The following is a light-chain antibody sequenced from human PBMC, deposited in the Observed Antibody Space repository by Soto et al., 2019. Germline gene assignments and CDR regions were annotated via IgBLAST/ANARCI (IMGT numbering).Light chain of an antibody. CDR3: QSYDRGLGAYWV. V-gene: IGLV1-40*01. Sequence: QSVLTQPPSVSGAPGQRVTISCTGSSSNIGAGFDVCWYQQLPGTAPKLLIYANNKRPSGVPDRFSGSKSGTSASLAITGLQTQDEADYYCQSYDRGLGAYWVFGGGTKLTVL. CDR2: ANN. CDR1: SSNIGAGFD. J-gene: IGLJ3*02.